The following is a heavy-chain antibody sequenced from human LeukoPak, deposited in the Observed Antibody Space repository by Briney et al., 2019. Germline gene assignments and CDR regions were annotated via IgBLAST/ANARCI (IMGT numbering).Heavy chain of an antibody. J-gene: IGHJ4*02. Sequence: LESLSLTCAVYVWSFNGYSYYWIRQPPGKGLEWIGEIGHIGGNTHYNPSLKSRVTVSMDVSRNQFPLTLKSVTAADSAVYYCAMTNGYWGQGVLVTVSS. CDR2: IGHIGGNT. CDR1: VWSFNGYS. V-gene: IGHV4-34*01. D-gene: IGHD2-8*01. CDR3: AMTNGY.